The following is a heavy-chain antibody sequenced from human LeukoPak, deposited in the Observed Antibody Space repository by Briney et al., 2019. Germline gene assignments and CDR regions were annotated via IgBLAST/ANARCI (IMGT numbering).Heavy chain of an antibody. CDR2: IYSGGST. Sequence: GGSLRLSCAASGVTVGSNYMSWVSQAPGKGLEWVSVIYSGGSTYYADSVKGRFTISRDNSKNTLYLQMDTLRAEDTAVYFCARDGYCSSTSCFSWAFDIWGQGTMVTVSS. CDR1: GVTVGSNY. D-gene: IGHD2-2*03. V-gene: IGHV3-53*01. CDR3: ARDGYCSSTSCFSWAFDI. J-gene: IGHJ3*02.